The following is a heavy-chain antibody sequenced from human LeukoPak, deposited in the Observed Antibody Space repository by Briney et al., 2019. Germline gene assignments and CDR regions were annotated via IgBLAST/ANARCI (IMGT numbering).Heavy chain of an antibody. CDR3: AKEGGEPLRRGMDV. CDR2: IYTSWNT. Sequence: PSETLSLTCTVSGGSISTYYWSWIRQPAGKGRDWIGRIYTSWNTNYNPSLKSRVTMSVDTSKNQFSLRLSSVTAADTAVFYCAKEGGEPLRRGMDVWGQGTTVTVSS. CDR1: GGSISTYY. D-gene: IGHD1-26*01. J-gene: IGHJ6*02. V-gene: IGHV4-4*07.